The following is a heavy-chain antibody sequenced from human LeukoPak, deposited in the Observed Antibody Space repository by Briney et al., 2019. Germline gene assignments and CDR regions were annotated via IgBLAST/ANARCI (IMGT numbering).Heavy chain of an antibody. V-gene: IGHV3-30*03. CDR1: GFTFSSYG. D-gene: IGHD6-13*01. Sequence: PGGSLRLSCAASGFTFSSYGMHWVRQAPGKGLEWVAVISYDGSNKYYADSVKGRFTISRDNSKNTLYLQMNSPRAEDTAVYYCARDDPYLEGAGTGMDVWGQGTTVTVSS. CDR3: ARDDPYLEGAGTGMDV. J-gene: IGHJ6*02. CDR2: ISYDGSNK.